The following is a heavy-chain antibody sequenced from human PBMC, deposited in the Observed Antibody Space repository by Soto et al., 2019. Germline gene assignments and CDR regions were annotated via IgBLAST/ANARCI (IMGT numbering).Heavy chain of an antibody. J-gene: IGHJ4*02. Sequence: SETLSLTCTVSGGSISSYYWSWIRQPPGKGLEWIGYIYYSGSTNYNPSLKSRVTISVDTSKNQFSPKLSSVTAADTAVYYCARDTRGSWFFDYWGQGTLVTVSS. CDR3: ARDTRGSWFFDY. D-gene: IGHD6-13*01. CDR1: GGSISSYY. CDR2: IYYSGST. V-gene: IGHV4-59*01.